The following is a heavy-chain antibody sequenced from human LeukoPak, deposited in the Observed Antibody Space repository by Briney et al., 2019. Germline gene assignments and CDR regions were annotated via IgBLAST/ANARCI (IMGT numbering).Heavy chain of an antibody. D-gene: IGHD3-10*01. Sequence: GGSLRLSCAASGFTFSSYWMSWFRQAPGKGLEWVANIKQDGSEKYYVDSVKGRFSISRDNAKNSLFLQMNSLRAEDTAVYYCARSEWFGEPPLDYWGQGTLVTVSS. V-gene: IGHV3-7*01. CDR1: GFTFSSYW. CDR2: IKQDGSEK. J-gene: IGHJ4*02. CDR3: ARSEWFGEPPLDY.